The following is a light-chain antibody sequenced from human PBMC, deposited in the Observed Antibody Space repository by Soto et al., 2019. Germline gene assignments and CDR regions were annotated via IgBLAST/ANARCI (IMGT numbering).Light chain of an antibody. CDR2: GAS. Sequence: EIVMTQSPATLSVSPGERATLSCRASQSVAGNLAWYQQKPGQAPRLLIYGASTRATGIPARFSGSGSGTEFTLTISSMQSEDFAVYYCQQYNNWPRTFGQGTKVEIK. CDR1: QSVAGN. CDR3: QQYNNWPRT. V-gene: IGKV3-15*01. J-gene: IGKJ1*01.